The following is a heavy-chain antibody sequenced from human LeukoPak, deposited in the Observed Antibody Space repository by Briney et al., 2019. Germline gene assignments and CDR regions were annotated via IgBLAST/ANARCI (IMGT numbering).Heavy chain of an antibody. V-gene: IGHV1-3*01. CDR2: INAGNDNT. CDR3: ARADVMPTPFEY. D-gene: IGHD2-2*01. CDR1: GYTFSNYV. J-gene: IGHJ4*02. Sequence: GASVKVSCKASGYTFSNYVMHWVRQAPGQRLEWMGWINAGNDNTEYPQNFQDRVTITRDTSASTAYMELSSLRSEDTAVYYCARADVMPTPFEYWGQGTLVTVSS.